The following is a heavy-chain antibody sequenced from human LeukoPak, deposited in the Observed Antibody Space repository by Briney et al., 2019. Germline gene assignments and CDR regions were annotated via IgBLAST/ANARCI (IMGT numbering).Heavy chain of an antibody. V-gene: IGHV1-18*01. CDR2: ISAYNGNT. CDR3: ARARGYGTLYYSYMDV. D-gene: IGHD5-18*01. Sequence: ASVKVSCTASGYTFTSCGISWVRQAPGQGLEWMGWISAYNGNTNYAQKLQGRVTMTTDTSTSTAYMELRSLRSDDTAVYYCARARGYGTLYYSYMDVWGKGTTVTVSS. J-gene: IGHJ6*03. CDR1: GYTFTSCG.